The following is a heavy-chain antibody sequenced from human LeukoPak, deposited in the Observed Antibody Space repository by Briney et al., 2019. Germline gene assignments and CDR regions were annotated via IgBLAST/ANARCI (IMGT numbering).Heavy chain of an antibody. D-gene: IGHD3-3*01. J-gene: IGHJ4*02. Sequence: GGSLRLSCAASGNYWMHWVRQAPGKGLEWVAVISYDGSNKYYADSVKGRFTISRDNSKNTLYLQMNSLRAEDTAVYYCAKDGPFTIFGVVPFDYWGQGTLVTVSS. CDR2: ISYDGSNK. CDR1: GNYW. V-gene: IGHV3-30*18. CDR3: AKDGPFTIFGVVPFDY.